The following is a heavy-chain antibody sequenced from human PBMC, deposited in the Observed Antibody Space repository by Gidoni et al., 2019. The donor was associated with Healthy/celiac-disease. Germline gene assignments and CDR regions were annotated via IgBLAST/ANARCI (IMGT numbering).Heavy chain of an antibody. J-gene: IGHJ6*02. Sequence: QVQLVQSGAAVKKPGSSVTVSCKASGGTFSSYAISWVRQAPGQGLEWMGGIIPIFGTANYAQKFQGRVTITADESTSTAYMELSSLRSEDTAVYYCARDYGGNSYYYYGMDVWGQGTTVTVSS. CDR3: ARDYGGNSYYYYGMDV. V-gene: IGHV1-69*01. CDR2: IIPIFGTA. CDR1: GGTFSSYA. D-gene: IGHD4-17*01.